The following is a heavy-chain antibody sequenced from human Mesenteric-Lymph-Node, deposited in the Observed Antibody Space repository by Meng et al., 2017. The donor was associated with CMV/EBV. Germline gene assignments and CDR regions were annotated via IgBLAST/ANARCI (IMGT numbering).Heavy chain of an antibody. D-gene: IGHD5/OR15-5a*01. CDR3: ARGLVSGYSVYELDY. J-gene: IGHJ4*02. V-gene: IGHV1-8*01. CDR2: MNPKSGQT. Sequence: SGYTFASHDIHWVRQAVGQGLEWMGWMNPKSGQTGYAQKFQGRVTMSRSTSISTVYMELSSLRSEDTAIYYCARGLVSGYSVYELDYWGQGTLVTVSS. CDR1: GYTFASHD.